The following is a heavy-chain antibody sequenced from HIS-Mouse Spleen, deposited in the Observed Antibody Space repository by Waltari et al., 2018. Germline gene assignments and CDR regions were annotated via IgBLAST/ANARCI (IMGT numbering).Heavy chain of an antibody. CDR2: ISSSSSYI. CDR1: GSTFSTCR. CDR3: AREIPYSSSWYDWYFDL. Sequence: EVQLVQSGGGMVKPGGSLRLSCAASGSTFSTCRLTWVRQAPGKGLEWVSSISSSSSYIYYADSVKGRFTISRDNAKNSLYLQMNSLRAEDTAVYYCAREIPYSSSWYDWYFDLWGRGTLVTVSS. V-gene: IGHV3-21*04. D-gene: IGHD6-13*01. J-gene: IGHJ2*01.